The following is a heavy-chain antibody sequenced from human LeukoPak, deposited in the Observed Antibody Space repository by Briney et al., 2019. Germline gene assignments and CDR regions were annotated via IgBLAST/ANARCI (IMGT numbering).Heavy chain of an antibody. CDR1: GGTFSSYA. D-gene: IGHD6-13*01. CDR3: ARGPIAAAALYYYYYMDA. V-gene: IGHV1-69*13. CDR2: IIPIFGTA. J-gene: IGHJ6*03. Sequence: SVKVSCKASGGTFSSYAISWVRQAPGQGLEWMGGIIPIFGTANYAQKFQGRVAITADESTSTAYMELSSLRSEDTAVYYCARGPIAAAALYYYYYMDAWGKGTTVTVSS.